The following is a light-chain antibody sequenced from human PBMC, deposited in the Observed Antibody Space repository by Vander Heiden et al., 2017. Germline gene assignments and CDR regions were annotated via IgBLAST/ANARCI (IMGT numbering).Light chain of an antibody. CDR3: TSFTTSSTHV. CDR1: SSDVGAYNH. CDR2: DVT. V-gene: IGLV2-14*01. Sequence: QSAPTQPASVSGSPGQSITISCTGTSSDVGAYNHVSWYQQHPGKVPKLMIYDVTIRPSGISNRFSGSKPGNTASLTISGRQDEDEADYYCTSFTTSSTHVFGTGTKVTVL. J-gene: IGLJ1*01.